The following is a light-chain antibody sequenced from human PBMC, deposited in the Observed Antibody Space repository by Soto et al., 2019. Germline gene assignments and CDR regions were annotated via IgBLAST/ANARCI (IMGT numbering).Light chain of an antibody. CDR3: QQRYNWALT. CDR2: DAS. CDR1: QSVSSY. V-gene: IGKV3-11*01. J-gene: IGKJ4*01. Sequence: EIVLTQSPATLSLSPGERATLSCRASQSVSSYLAWYQQKPGQAPRLLIYDASNRAIDIPARFSGSGSGTDFTLTISSLEPEDFAVYYCQQRYNWALTFCGGTQVEIK.